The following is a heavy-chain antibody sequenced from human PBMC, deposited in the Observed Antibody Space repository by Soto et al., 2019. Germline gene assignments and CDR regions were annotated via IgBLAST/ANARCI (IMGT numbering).Heavy chain of an antibody. V-gene: IGHV3-33*01. CDR2: IWYDGSNK. CDR3: AREEVVRYFDWLPDALDI. J-gene: IGHJ3*02. D-gene: IGHD3-9*01. CDR1: GFTFSSYG. Sequence: PGGSLRLSCAASGFTFSSYGMHWVRQAPGKGLEWVAVIWYDGSNKYYADSVKGRFTISRDNSKNTLYLQMNSLRAEDTAVYYCAREEVVRYFDWLPDALDIWGQGTMVTVS.